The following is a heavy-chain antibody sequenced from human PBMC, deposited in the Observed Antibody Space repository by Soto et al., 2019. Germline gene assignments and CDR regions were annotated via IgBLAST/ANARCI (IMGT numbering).Heavy chain of an antibody. D-gene: IGHD6-13*01. V-gene: IGHV4-59*01. Sequence: SETLSLTCTVSEGSISSYYWSWIRQPPGKGLEWIGYTYYSGSTNYNPSLKSRVTISVDTSKNQFSLKLTSVTAADTAVYYCAISDLGSSTWSNIDYSGQATLVTVSS. CDR2: TYYSGST. CDR1: EGSISSYY. CDR3: AISDLGSSTWSNIDY. J-gene: IGHJ4*02.